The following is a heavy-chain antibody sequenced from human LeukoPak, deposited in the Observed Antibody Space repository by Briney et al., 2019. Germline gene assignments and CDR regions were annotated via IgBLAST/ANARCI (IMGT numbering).Heavy chain of an antibody. Sequence: SETLSLTCAVYGGSFSGYYWSWIRQPPGKGLEWIGEINHSGSTNYNPSLKSRVTISVDTSKNQFSLKLSSVTAADTAVYYCAREWGTGRFDPWGQGTLVTVSS. CDR2: INHSGST. V-gene: IGHV4-34*01. CDR3: AREWGTGRFDP. CDR1: GGSFSGYY. J-gene: IGHJ5*02. D-gene: IGHD1-1*01.